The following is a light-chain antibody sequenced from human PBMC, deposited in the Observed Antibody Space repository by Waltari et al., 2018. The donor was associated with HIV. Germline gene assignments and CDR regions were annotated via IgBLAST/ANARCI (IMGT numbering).Light chain of an antibody. CDR1: HSVKSN. J-gene: IGKJ1*01. CDR2: DTA. Sequence: EIVMTQSPATLYVSPGERATLSCRASHSVKSNLAWYQQKPGQAPRLLIYDTATRGTGIPARFSGSGSGTEFTLNISSLQSEDFAVYYCQQYNNWWTFGQGTKVEIK. CDR3: QQYNNWWT. V-gene: IGKV3-15*01.